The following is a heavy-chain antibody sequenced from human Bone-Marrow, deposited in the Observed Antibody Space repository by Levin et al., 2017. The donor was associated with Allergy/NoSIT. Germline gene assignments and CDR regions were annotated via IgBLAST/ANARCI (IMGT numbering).Heavy chain of an antibody. CDR2: MNPNSGGS. CDR3: ATSTGYTSSWGAFDI. V-gene: IGHV1-2*02. D-gene: IGHD6-13*01. CDR1: GYTFTVYY. Sequence: GESLKISCKASGYTFTVYYMHWVRQAPGQGLEWMGWMNPNSGGSYYEQRFQGRVTMTRDTSISTAYMELNSLRSDDTAVYYCATSTGYTSSWGAFDIWGQGTMVTVSS. J-gene: IGHJ3*02.